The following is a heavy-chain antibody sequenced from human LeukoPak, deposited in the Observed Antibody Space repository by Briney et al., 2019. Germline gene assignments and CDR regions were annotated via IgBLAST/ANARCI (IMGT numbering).Heavy chain of an antibody. D-gene: IGHD2-15*01. CDR3: ARGLYCSGINCYNGMDV. V-gene: IGHV3-74*01. Sequence: PGGSLRLSCAASGFTFSSYYIHWVRQAPGKGLEWVSRINGDGSSTRYADSVKGRFIISRDNAKNTVYLQMNSLRVEDTAVYSCARGLYCSGINCYNGMDVWGKGTTVTVSS. CDR1: GFTFSSYY. J-gene: IGHJ6*04. CDR2: INGDGSST.